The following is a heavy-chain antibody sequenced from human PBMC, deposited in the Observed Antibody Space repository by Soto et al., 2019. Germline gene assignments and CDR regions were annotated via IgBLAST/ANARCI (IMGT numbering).Heavy chain of an antibody. Sequence: GAPVKVSCKASGGTFSSYAISWVRQAPGQGLEWMGGIIPIFGTANYAQKFQGRVTITADESTSTAYMELSSLRSEDTAVYYCARSRLLVPAAITPWGQGTLVTVSS. CDR3: ARSRLLVPAAITP. J-gene: IGHJ5*02. V-gene: IGHV1-69*13. D-gene: IGHD2-2*02. CDR1: GGTFSSYA. CDR2: IIPIFGTA.